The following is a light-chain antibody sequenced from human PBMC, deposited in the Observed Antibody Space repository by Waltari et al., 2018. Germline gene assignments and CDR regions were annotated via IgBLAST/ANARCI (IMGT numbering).Light chain of an antibody. J-gene: IGLJ2*01. CDR1: SNDIGGYNF. CDR3: CSYVGGGTLI. V-gene: IGLV2-23*02. Sequence: QSALTQPASVSGSPGQSITISCMGTSNDIGGYNFVSWYQQHPGKAPKLMIYDVSKLPSGVSNRFSGSKSGNTASLTISGLQAEDEADYYCCSYVGGGTLIFGGGTNVTVL. CDR2: DVS.